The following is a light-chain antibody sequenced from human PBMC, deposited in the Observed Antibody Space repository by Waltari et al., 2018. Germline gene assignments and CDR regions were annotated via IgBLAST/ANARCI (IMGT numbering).Light chain of an antibody. J-gene: IGLJ2*01. V-gene: IGLV3-25*03. CDR3: QSADTNFANHVL. CDR2: KDT. CDR1: ALPKVY. Sequence: SYDLTQPTSVSVSPGQTARITCSGDALPKVYSYWYQQKPGQAPVLLIYKDTQRPSGIPERFSGSSSGTTVTLTISGVQAEDEADYYCQSADTNFANHVLFGGGTQLTVL.